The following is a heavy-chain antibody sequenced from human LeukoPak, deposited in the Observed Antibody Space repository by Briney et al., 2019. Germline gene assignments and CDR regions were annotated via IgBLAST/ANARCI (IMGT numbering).Heavy chain of an antibody. CDR1: DDSISSSSYY. V-gene: IGHV4-39*01. J-gene: IGHJ4*02. CDR2: IYHSGSV. D-gene: IGHD4-17*01. Sequence: PSETLSLTCTVSDDSISSSSYYWGWIRQPPGKGLEWIGSIYHSGSVFHNPSLKSRVTISVDTSKNQFSLRLTSVTAADTAVYYCAKPTSIYGDYAYWGQGALVTVSS. CDR3: AKPTSIYGDYAY.